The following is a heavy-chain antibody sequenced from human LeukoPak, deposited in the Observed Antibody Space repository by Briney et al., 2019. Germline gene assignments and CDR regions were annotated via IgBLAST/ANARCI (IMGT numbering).Heavy chain of an antibody. V-gene: IGHV3-30*18. CDR2: ISYDGSDK. CDR1: GFTFSGYG. CDR3: AKVPRYCSSTSCPDFDY. Sequence: PGGSLRLSCAASGFTFSGYGMHWVRQAPGKGLEWVAVISYDGSDKNYADSVKGRFTISRDNSNNRVYLQMNSLRAEDTAVYYCAKVPRYCSSTSCPDFDYWGQGTLVTVSS. J-gene: IGHJ4*02. D-gene: IGHD2-2*01.